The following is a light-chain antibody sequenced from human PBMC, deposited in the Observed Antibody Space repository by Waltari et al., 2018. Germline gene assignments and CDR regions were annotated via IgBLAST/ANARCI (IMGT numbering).Light chain of an antibody. V-gene: IGKV1-5*03. Sequence: DIQMTQSPSTLSASVGDKVTITCRASQNIDYNLAWYHQKPGKAPQLLIYRAGSLENGVPSWFSGSGSGTEFTLTISSLQPDDFATYYCQQYKNYPVTFGQGTKLEIK. CDR3: QQYKNYPVT. CDR1: QNIDYN. CDR2: RAG. J-gene: IGKJ2*01.